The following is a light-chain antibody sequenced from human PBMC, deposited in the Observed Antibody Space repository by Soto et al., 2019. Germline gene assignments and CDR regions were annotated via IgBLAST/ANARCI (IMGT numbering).Light chain of an antibody. CDR1: QSISSY. J-gene: IGKJ3*01. V-gene: IGKV3-11*01. Sequence: EMVLTQSPATLSLSPGERATLACRASQSISSYLAWYQQKPDQAPRLLIYDVSTRSTGIPARFSGSGSVTDFTLTISSLEPADFGVYYCHQRSTWPLTVGPGTKVDIK. CDR2: DVS. CDR3: HQRSTWPLT.